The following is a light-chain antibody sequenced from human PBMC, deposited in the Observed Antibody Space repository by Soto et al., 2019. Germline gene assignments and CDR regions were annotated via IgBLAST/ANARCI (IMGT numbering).Light chain of an antibody. V-gene: IGKV2D-29*02. CDR1: QSLLHITGETF. CDR3: MQSTQLPPT. Sequence: DVVMTQTALSLSVAPGQPASISCKASQSLLHITGETFLFWYLQNPGQSPQLLIYEVSTRVSGVPDRFSGSGSGTDFTLEIRRVETDDVGIYYCMQSTQLPPTVGQGTRLEIK. J-gene: IGKJ5*01. CDR2: EVS.